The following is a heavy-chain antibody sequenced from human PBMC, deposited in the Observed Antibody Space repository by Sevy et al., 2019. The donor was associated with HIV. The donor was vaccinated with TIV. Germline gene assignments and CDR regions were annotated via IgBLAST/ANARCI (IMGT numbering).Heavy chain of an antibody. CDR3: ARRYFDL. Sequence: GGSLRLSCKASGFTFSSFWMQWVRQAPGKGLEWVANIRQDGSEMYYVGSVKGRFPISRDNAKNALYLQMDGLRAEDTAVYYCARRYFDLWGQGTLVTVSS. V-gene: IGHV3-7*03. J-gene: IGHJ4*02. CDR1: GFTFSSFW. CDR2: IRQDGSEM.